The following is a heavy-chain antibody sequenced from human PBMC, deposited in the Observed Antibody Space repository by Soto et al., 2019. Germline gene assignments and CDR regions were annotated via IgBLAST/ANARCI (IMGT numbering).Heavy chain of an antibody. D-gene: IGHD2-8*01. V-gene: IGHV1-18*01. CDR2: ISTYNGNT. J-gene: IGHJ6*02. Sequence: QVQLVQSGAEVKKPGASVKVSCKASGYTFTTYDISWVRQAPGQGLAWMGRISTYNGNTNYPQSLQGRLTMTTATSTPTAYMELRSLRSDDTAVYYCASDPYHVLMVNAPNLYGMDVWGQVTTVTVSS. CDR3: ASDPYHVLMVNAPNLYGMDV. CDR1: GYTFTTYD.